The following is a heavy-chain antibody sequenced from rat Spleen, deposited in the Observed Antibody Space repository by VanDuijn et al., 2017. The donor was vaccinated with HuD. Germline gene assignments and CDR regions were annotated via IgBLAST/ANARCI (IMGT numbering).Heavy chain of an antibody. CDR2: ISNAGGST. J-gene: IGHJ1*01. Sequence: EVQLVESDGGLVQPGRSLKLSCAASGFTFSNYGRAWVRQAPTKGLDWVASISNAGGSTYYPDSVKGRFTISRDIAENTLYLQMNSVRSEDTATYYCTGGGIPWYLDFWGPGTMVTVSS. D-gene: IGHD2-2*01. CDR3: TGGGIPWYLDF. CDR1: GFTFSNYG. V-gene: IGHV5S13*01.